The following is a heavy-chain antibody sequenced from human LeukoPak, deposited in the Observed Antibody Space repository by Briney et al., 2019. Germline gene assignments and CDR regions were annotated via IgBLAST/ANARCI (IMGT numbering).Heavy chain of an antibody. Sequence: PGGSLRLSCAASGFTVSSKYMSWVRQAQGKGLEWVSVIYTVETAYYADSAKGRFTISRDNSKNTLYLQMDGLRVEDTAGYYCAKVGAVAAVENGGQGTLVTVSS. CDR2: IYTVETA. V-gene: IGHV3-66*01. D-gene: IGHD6-19*01. J-gene: IGHJ4*02. CDR1: GFTVSSKY. CDR3: AKVGAVAAVEN.